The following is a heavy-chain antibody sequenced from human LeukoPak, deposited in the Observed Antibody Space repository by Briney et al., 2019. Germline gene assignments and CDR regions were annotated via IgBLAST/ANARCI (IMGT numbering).Heavy chain of an antibody. J-gene: IGHJ4*02. CDR2: ISAYNGNT. V-gene: IGHV1-18*01. CDR3: ARDAVRNTYYYDSSGYSY. D-gene: IGHD3-22*01. CDR1: GGTFSSYA. Sequence: ASVKVSCKASGGTFSSYAISWVRQAPGQGLEWMGWISAYNGNTNYAQKLQGRVTMTTDTSTSTAYMELRSLRSDDTAVYYCARDAVRNTYYYDSSGYSYWGQGTLVTVSS.